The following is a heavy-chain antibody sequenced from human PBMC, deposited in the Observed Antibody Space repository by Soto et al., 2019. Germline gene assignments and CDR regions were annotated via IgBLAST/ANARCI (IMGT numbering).Heavy chain of an antibody. CDR1: GFSLSTSGVG. CDR2: IYWDDDK. D-gene: IGHD2-15*01. V-gene: IGHV2-5*02. CDR3: AHGLVVVSNYGMDV. J-gene: IGHJ6*02. Sequence: QITLKESGPTLVKPPQPLTLTCTFSGFSLSTSGVGVGWIRQPPGKALEWLALIYWDDDKRYSPSLPSRLTITKDTSKNQVVLTMTNMDPVDTATYYCAHGLVVVSNYGMDVWGQGTTVTVSS.